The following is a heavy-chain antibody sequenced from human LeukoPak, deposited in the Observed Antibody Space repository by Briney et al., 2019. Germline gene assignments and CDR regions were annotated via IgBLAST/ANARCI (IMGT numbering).Heavy chain of an antibody. D-gene: IGHD5-12*01. Sequence: APVKVSCKASGYTFTGYYMHWVRQPPGQGLEWMGWINPNSGGTNYAQKFQGRVTMTRDTSISTAYMELSRLRSDDTAVYYCARRRGGYDSPWYFDYWGQGTLVTVSS. CDR3: ARRRGGYDSPWYFDY. CDR1: GYTFTGYY. V-gene: IGHV1-2*02. J-gene: IGHJ4*02. CDR2: INPNSGGT.